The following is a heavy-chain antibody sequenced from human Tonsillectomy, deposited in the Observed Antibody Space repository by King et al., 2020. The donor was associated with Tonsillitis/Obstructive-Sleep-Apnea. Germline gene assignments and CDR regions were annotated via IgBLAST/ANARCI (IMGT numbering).Heavy chain of an antibody. Sequence: VQLVESGGGLVQPGGSLRLSCAASGFTVSSNYMSRVRQAPGKGLEWVSVIYSGGSTYYADSVKGSFTTSRDNSKNTLYLQMNSLRAEDTAVYYCASQPTGPYCSGGSGYSDYWGQGTLVTVSS. D-gene: IGHD2-15*01. CDR3: ASQPTGPYCSGGSGYSDY. CDR2: IYSGGST. J-gene: IGHJ4*02. V-gene: IGHV3-66*04. CDR1: GFTVSSNY.